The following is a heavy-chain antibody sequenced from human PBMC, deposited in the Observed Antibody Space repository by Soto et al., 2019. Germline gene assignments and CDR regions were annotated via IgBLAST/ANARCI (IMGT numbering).Heavy chain of an antibody. D-gene: IGHD2-21*01. Sequence: QVQLVQSGADVKKPGSSVNVSCKASGGTFSNYVVNWVRQAPGQGLEWMGRIIPISGAATYAQRFQGRVTLTADKSTRTTYMELSSQRSEDTAMYYCARDKTISVVPAFDFWGQVTLVTVSS. J-gene: IGHJ4*02. CDR3: ARDKTISVVPAFDF. CDR1: GGTFSNYV. CDR2: IIPISGAA. V-gene: IGHV1-69*06.